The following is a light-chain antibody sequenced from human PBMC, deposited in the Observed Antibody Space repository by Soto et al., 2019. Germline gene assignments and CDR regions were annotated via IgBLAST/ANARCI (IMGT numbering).Light chain of an antibody. Sequence: DIQMTQSPSTLSASVGDRVTITCRASQSVNAWLAWYQQKSGKAPKLLISKASTLESGVPSRFNGSGSGTEFTLTISSLQPDDFATYYCQQYNTYWTFGQGTKVEIK. CDR3: QQYNTYWT. CDR2: KAS. CDR1: QSVNAW. J-gene: IGKJ1*01. V-gene: IGKV1-5*03.